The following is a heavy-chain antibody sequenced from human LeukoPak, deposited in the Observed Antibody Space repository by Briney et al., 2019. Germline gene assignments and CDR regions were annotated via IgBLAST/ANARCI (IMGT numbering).Heavy chain of an antibody. V-gene: IGHV5-51*01. CDR1: GYSFATYW. CDR3: ASRKKGMATTGFDY. CDR2: IYPGDSDT. J-gene: IGHJ4*02. D-gene: IGHD5-24*01. Sequence: GESLKISCKGSGYSFATYWIGWVRQMPGKGLEWMGIIYPGDSDTRYSPSFQGQVTISLDKSIHTAYLKWSSLKASDTAMYYCASRKKGMATTGFDYWGQGTLVTVSS.